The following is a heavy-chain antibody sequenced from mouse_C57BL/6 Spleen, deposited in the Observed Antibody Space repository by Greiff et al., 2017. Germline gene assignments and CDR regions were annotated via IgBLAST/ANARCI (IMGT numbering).Heavy chain of an antibody. CDR1: GYTFTSYW. J-gene: IGHJ2*01. CDR2: IYPGSGST. V-gene: IGHV1-55*01. Sequence: VQLQQPGAELVKPGASVKMSCKASGYTFTSYWITWVKQRPGQGLEWIGDIYPGSGSTNYNGKFKSKATLTVDTSSSTAYMQLSSLTSEDSAVYYCARKKTAQATDYFDYWGQGTTLTVSS. D-gene: IGHD3-2*02. CDR3: ARKKTAQATDYFDY.